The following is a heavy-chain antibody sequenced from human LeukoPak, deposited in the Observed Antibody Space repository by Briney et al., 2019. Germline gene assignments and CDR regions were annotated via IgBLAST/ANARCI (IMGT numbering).Heavy chain of an antibody. D-gene: IGHD3-10*01. Sequence: GGSLRLSCAISGFTLNSGELTWVRPAPGKGLEGVSFIYTDDTTYLAGSVRGRFTISSDSPKHALFLHMTNVCAGGTASYYCAVECMVRVAMHYNNIDIWGQGTIVTVSS. CDR1: GFTLNSGE. CDR2: IYTDDTT. CDR3: AVECMVRVAMHYNNIDI. V-gene: IGHV3-53*01. J-gene: IGHJ3*02.